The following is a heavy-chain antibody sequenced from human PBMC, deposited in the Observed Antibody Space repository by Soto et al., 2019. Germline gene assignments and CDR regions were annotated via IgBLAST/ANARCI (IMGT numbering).Heavy chain of an antibody. Sequence: EVQLVESGGGLVQPGGSLRLSCAASGFTFSSYWMHWVRQAPGKGLVWVSRINSDGSSTSYADSVKGRFTISRDNAKNPLYRQMNGLRAEDAVVYYCATHNVVVTAMAYGGGGTLVTFAS. CDR3: ATHNVVVTAMAY. D-gene: IGHD2-21*02. V-gene: IGHV3-74*01. CDR1: GFTFSSYW. CDR2: INSDGSST. J-gene: IGHJ4*02.